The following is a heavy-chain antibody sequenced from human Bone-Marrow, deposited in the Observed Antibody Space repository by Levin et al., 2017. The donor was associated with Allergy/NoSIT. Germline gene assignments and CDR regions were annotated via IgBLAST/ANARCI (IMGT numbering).Heavy chain of an antibody. D-gene: IGHD3-10*01. CDR3: ARERISGGYGSESYPYAFDL. V-gene: IGHV3-30*04. CDR1: EFIFRTSA. CDR2: MAYDGSNE. Sequence: LSLPCEASEFIFRTSAMHWVRQAPGKGLEWVAVMAYDGSNEIYADSVKGRFTISRDNSKNILFLEMTSLRLDDAAIYFCARERISGGYGSESYPYAFDLWGQGTLVSVSS. J-gene: IGHJ4*02.